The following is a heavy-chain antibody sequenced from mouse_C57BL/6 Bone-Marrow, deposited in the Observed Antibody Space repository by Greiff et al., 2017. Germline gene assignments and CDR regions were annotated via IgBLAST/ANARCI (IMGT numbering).Heavy chain of an antibody. V-gene: IGHV1-64*01. J-gene: IGHJ4*01. Sequence: QVQLQQPGAELVKPGASVKLSCKASGYTFTSYWMHWVKQRPGQGLEWIGMIHPNSGSTNDNEKFKSKATLTVDKSSSTAYMQLSSLTSEDSAVYYCAREGRWDGAMDYWGQGTSVTVSS. CDR3: AREGRWDGAMDY. CDR1: GYTFTSYW. D-gene: IGHD4-1*01. CDR2: IHPNSGST.